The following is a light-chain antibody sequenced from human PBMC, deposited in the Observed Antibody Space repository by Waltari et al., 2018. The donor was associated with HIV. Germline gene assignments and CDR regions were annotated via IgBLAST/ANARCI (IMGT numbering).Light chain of an antibody. CDR3: QHYDRWPWG. CDR2: GAS. CDR1: QSVSSH. J-gene: IGKJ1*01. V-gene: IGKV3-15*01. Sequence: EVVMTQSPATLSVSPGVRATLTCRASQSVSSHLAWYQQRPGQGPRVLIYGASTRATGIPDRFSGSGSGTEFTLTISSLQSEDFALYYCQHYDRWPWGFGQGTKVEIK.